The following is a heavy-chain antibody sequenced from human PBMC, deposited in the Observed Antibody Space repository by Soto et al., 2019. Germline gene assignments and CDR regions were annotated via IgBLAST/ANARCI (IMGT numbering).Heavy chain of an antibody. D-gene: IGHD5-18*01. CDR1: GYTFTGYY. V-gene: IGHV1-2*04. Sequence: ASVKVSCKASGYTFTGYYMHWVRQAPGQGLEWMGWINPNSGGTNYAQKFQGWVTMTRDTSISTAYMELSRLRSDDTAVYYCARDRQVDTAMSYYGMDVWGQGTTVTVSS. CDR3: ARDRQVDTAMSYYGMDV. CDR2: INPNSGGT. J-gene: IGHJ6*02.